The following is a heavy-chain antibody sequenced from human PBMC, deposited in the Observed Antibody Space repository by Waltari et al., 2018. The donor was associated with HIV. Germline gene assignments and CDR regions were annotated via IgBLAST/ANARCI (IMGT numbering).Heavy chain of an antibody. J-gene: IGHJ4*02. V-gene: IGHV1-69*02. CDR2: ITPILGIA. CDR3: ATTTTVVNFDY. CDR1: GGTFSSYT. Sequence: QVQLVQSGAEVKKPGSSVKVSCKASGGTFSSYTISWVRQAPGQGLEWMGRITPILGIANYPQKFQGRVTITADKSTSTAYMELSNLRSEDTAVYYCATTTTVVNFDYWGQGTLVTVSS. D-gene: IGHD4-17*01.